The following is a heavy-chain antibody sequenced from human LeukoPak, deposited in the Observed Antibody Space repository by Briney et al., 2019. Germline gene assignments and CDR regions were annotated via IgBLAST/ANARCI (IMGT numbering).Heavy chain of an antibody. Sequence: ASETLSLTCTVSGGSISTSNYYWGWIRQPPGKGLEWIGNIFYSGSTYYNPSLKSRVTISVDTSKNQFSLKLSSVTAADTAVYYCARGGYSYGYSWFDPWGQGTLVTVSS. CDR2: IFYSGST. CDR1: GGSISTSNYY. CDR3: ARGGYSYGYSWFDP. V-gene: IGHV4-39*07. D-gene: IGHD5-18*01. J-gene: IGHJ5*02.